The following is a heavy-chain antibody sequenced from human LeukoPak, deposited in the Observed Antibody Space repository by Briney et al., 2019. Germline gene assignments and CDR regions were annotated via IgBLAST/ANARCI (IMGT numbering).Heavy chain of an antibody. V-gene: IGHV1-2*02. Sequence: ASVKVPCKASGYTFTGYYMHWVRHAPGQGLEWMGWINPNSGGTNYAQKFQGRVTMTRDTSISTAYMELSRLRSDDTAVYYCASAPWIQAYFDYWGQGTLVTVSS. D-gene: IGHD5-18*01. CDR1: GYTFTGYY. CDR2: INPNSGGT. CDR3: ASAPWIQAYFDY. J-gene: IGHJ4*02.